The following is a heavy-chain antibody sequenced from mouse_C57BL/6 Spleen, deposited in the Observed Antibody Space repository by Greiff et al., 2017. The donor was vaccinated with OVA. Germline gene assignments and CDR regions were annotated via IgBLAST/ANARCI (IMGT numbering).Heavy chain of an antibody. V-gene: IGHV1-64*01. CDR2: IHPNSGST. CDR3: ARSGGPGDYFDY. J-gene: IGHJ2*01. CDR1: GYTFTSYW. Sequence: QVQLQQPGAELVKPGASVKLSCKASGYTFTSYWMHWVKQRPGHGLEWIGMIHPNSGSTNYNEKFKSKATLTVDKSSSTAYMQLSSLTSEDSAVYYCARSGGPGDYFDYWGQGTTLTVSS. D-gene: IGHD1-1*02.